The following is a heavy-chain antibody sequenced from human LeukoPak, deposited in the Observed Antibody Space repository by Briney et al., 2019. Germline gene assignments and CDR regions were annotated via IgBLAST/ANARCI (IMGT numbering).Heavy chain of an antibody. J-gene: IGHJ4*02. Sequence: GGSLRLSCAASGFTFSSYSMNWVRQAPGKGLEWVSCISSSSSYIYYADSVKGRFTISRDNAKNSLYLQMNSLRAEDTAVYYCARDFSTYYYDSSGYGHYWGQGTLVTVSS. CDR2: ISSSSSYI. V-gene: IGHV3-21*01. CDR1: GFTFSSYS. D-gene: IGHD3-22*01. CDR3: ARDFSTYYYDSSGYGHY.